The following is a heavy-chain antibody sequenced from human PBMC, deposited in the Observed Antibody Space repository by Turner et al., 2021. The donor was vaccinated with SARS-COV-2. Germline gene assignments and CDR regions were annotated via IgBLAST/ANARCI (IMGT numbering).Heavy chain of an antibody. D-gene: IGHD2-21*01. V-gene: IGHV5-51*03. CDR1: GYSFTTYW. J-gene: IGHJ4*02. CDR3: ARRENLFGGDFDY. CDR2: IYRGDADT. Sequence: EVSLLPTGAEVSRPEDSVTIYCRGSGYSFTTYWIGWVRQMPGKGLEWMGVIYRGDADTRYSPSVQGQVTISADKSISTVYLQWSSLKASDTAMYYCARRENLFGGDFDYWGQGTLVTVSS.